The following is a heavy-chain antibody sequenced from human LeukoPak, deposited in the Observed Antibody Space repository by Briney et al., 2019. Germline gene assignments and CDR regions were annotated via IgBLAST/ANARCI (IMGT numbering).Heavy chain of an antibody. CDR1: GGTFSSYA. CDR2: IIPIFGTA. V-gene: IGHV1-69*05. J-gene: IGHJ6*03. CDR3: ARDVGPYYYGSGSYPKYYYYMDV. D-gene: IGHD3-10*01. Sequence: SVKVSCKASGGTFSSYAISWVRQAPGQGLEWMSGIIPIFGTANYAQKFQGRVTITTDESTSTAYMELSSLRSEDTAVYYCARDVGPYYYGSGSYPKYYYYMDVWGKGTTVTVSS.